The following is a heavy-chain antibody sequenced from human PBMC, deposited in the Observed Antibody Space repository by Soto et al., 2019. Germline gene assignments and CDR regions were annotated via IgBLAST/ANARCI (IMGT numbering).Heavy chain of an antibody. CDR2: IYTSGST. Sequence: KTSETLSLTCTVSGGSISSYYWSWIRQPAGKGLEWIGRIYTSGSTNYNPSLKSRVTMSVDTSKNQFSLKLSSVTAADTAVYYCERVGGAVAGLYYFDYWGQGTLVTVSS. CDR3: ERVGGAVAGLYYFDY. D-gene: IGHD6-19*01. CDR1: GGSISSYY. V-gene: IGHV4-4*07. J-gene: IGHJ4*02.